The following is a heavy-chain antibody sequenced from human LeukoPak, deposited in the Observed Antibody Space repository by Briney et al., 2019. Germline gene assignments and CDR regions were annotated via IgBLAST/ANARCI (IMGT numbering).Heavy chain of an antibody. CDR2: ISYDGSNK. J-gene: IGHJ4*02. CDR3: AKEDETYYYDSSVGY. V-gene: IGHV3-30*18. Sequence: GGSLRLSCAASGFTFSSYAMHWVRQAPGKGLEWVAVISYDGSNKYYADSVKGRFTISRDNSKNTLYQQMNSLRAEDTAVYYCAKEDETYYYDSSVGYWGQGTLVTVSS. D-gene: IGHD3-22*01. CDR1: GFTFSSYA.